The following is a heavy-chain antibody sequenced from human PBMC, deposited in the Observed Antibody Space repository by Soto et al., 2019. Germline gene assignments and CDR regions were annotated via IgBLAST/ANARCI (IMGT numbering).Heavy chain of an antibody. V-gene: IGHV3-15*01. CDR2: MKSKTDAGTT. J-gene: IGHJ4*02. CDR3: TTYDYMRGNYRVRWAY. D-gene: IGHD3-16*02. Sequence: EVQLVESGGGMVKPGWSPRVSCAGSGFTFRDSWMSWVRQAPGKGREWLAGMKSKTDAGTTDYAAPVTGRFTSSRDNPRNTLSLQMNSLKTEDTTSYCCTTYDYMRGNYRVRWAYWGLGTMVTVSS. CDR1: GFTFRDSW.